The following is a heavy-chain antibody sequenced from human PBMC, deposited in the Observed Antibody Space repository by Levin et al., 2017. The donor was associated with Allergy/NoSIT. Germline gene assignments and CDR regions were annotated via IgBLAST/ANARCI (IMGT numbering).Heavy chain of an antibody. D-gene: IGHD1-26*01. CDR1: GFSFRDYT. V-gene: IGHV3-21*01. Sequence: GGSLRLSCAASGFSFRDYTMNWVRRAPGKGLEWVSSISSRSSDIYYADSVKGRFTISRDDAKNSLDLQMNSLTVDDTAVYYCARAELNWGQGTLVTVSS. CDR2: ISSRSSDI. CDR3: ARAELN. J-gene: IGHJ4*02.